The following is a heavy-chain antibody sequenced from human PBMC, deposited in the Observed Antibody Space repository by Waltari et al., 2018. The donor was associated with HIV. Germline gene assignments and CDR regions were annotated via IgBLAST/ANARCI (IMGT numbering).Heavy chain of an antibody. J-gene: IGHJ4*02. CDR1: GFTFSSFS. CDR2: ISSSSSTI. CDR3: ARVGAAYFDY. V-gene: IGHV3-48*01. D-gene: IGHD2-15*01. Sequence: EVQLVEAGGGLVQPGGSLRLSCAASGFTFSSFSVNWARQAPGKGLEWVSYISSSSSTIYYADSVKGRFTISRDNAKNSLYLQMNSLRAEDTAVYYCARVGAAYFDYWGQGTLVTVSS.